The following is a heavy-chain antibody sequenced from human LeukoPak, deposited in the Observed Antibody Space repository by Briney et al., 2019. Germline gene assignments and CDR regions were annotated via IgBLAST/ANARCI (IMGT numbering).Heavy chain of an antibody. CDR2: IKQDGSEK. D-gene: IGHD1-26*01. V-gene: IGHV3-7*01. J-gene: IGHJ3*02. CDR3: ARVLGGSYSAFDI. CDR1: GFTLSSYW. Sequence: SGGSLRLSCAASGFTLSSYWMSWVRQAPGKGLEWVANIKQDGSEKYYVDSVKGRFTISRDNAKNSLYLQMNSVRAEDTAVYYCARVLGGSYSAFDIWGQGTMVTVSS.